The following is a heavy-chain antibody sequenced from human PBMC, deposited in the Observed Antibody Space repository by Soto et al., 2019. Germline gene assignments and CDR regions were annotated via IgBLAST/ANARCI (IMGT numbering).Heavy chain of an antibody. CDR1: GFTFSSYE. CDR3: ARGQYSSGGGYFDY. J-gene: IGHJ4*02. Sequence: PGGSLRLSCAASGFTFSSYEMNWVRQAPGKGLEWVSYISSSGITIYYADSAKGRFTISRDNAKNSLYLQMNSLRAEDTAFYYCARGQYSSGGGYFDYWGQETLVTVSS. V-gene: IGHV3-48*03. CDR2: ISSSGITI. D-gene: IGHD6-19*01.